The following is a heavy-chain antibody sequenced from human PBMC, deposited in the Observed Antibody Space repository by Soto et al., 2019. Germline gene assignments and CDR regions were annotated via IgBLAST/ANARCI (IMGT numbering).Heavy chain of an antibody. V-gene: IGHV3-7*01. D-gene: IGHD3-22*01. Sequence: GGSLRLSCAASGFTFSSYWMSWVRQAPGKGLEWVANIKQDGSEKYYVDSVKGRFTISRDNAKNSLYLQMNSLRAEDTAVYYCAREGDYYDSSGYYSRFDYWGQGTLVTVSS. CDR2: IKQDGSEK. J-gene: IGHJ4*02. CDR1: GFTFSSYW. CDR3: AREGDYYDSSGYYSRFDY.